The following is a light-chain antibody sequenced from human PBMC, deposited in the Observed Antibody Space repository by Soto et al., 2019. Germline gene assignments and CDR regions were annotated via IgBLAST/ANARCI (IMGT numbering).Light chain of an antibody. CDR1: QSVSSGY. CDR3: QQYGSSPRT. CDR2: GAS. J-gene: IGKJ4*01. V-gene: IGKV3-20*01. Sequence: EIVLTQSPGTLSLSPGERATLSCRASQSVSSGYLAWYQQKPGQAPRLLIYGASTRATGIPDRFSGSGSGTDFPLTISRLEPEDFAVYYCQQYGSSPRTFGGGTKVEIK.